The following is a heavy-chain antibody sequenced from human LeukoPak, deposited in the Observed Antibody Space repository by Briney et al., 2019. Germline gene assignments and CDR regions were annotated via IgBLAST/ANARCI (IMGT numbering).Heavy chain of an antibody. CDR1: GGSISSYY. V-gene: IGHV4-59*08. J-gene: IGHJ4*02. CDR3: ARQDDYGHFDY. Sequence: SETLSLTCTVSGGSISSYYWSWIRQPPGKGLEWIGYIDYSGSTYYNPSLKSRVTISVDTSKNQFSLKLSSVTAADTAVYYCARQDDYGHFDYWGQGTLVTVSS. CDR2: IDYSGST. D-gene: IGHD4-17*01.